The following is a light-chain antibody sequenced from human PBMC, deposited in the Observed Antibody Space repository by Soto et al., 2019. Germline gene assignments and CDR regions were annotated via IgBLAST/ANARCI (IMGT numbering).Light chain of an antibody. J-gene: IGKJ4*01. CDR1: QSVYSN. CDR2: HAS. V-gene: IGKV3-15*01. CDR3: QQYTKWPLT. Sequence: EIVMTQSPAILYVSPGERATLSCRASQSVYSNLAWYQQKPGQAPRLLIYHASTRATGIPARFSGGGSGTEFTLTISSLQSEDFAVYYCQQYTKWPLTFGGGTKVEIK.